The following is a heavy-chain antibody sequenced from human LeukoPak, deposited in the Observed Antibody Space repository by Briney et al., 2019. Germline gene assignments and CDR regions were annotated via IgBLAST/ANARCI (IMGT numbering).Heavy chain of an antibody. CDR1: GFTFSIYS. CDR3: ARDRGYFDN. CDR2: ITSSSNYI. V-gene: IGHV3-21*01. J-gene: IGHJ4*02. Sequence: GGSLRLSCAASGFTFSIYSMNWVRQAPGKGLEWLSSITSSSNYIYYADSVKGRFTISRDNVQNSLYLQMNSLRDEDTAMYYCARDRGYFDNWGQGTLVTVSS.